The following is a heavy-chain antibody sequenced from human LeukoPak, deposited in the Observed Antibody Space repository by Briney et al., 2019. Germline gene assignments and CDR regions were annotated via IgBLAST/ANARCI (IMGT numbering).Heavy chain of an antibody. CDR1: GYTFTAYY. V-gene: IGHV1-2*02. J-gene: IGHJ3*02. CDR2: INPNSGGT. Sequence: ASVKVSCKASGYTFTAYYIHWVRQAPGQGLEWMGWINPNSGGTNYAQKFQGRVTMTRDTSISTAYMDLTRLRSDDTAVYYCARVSPSDASDIWGQGTMVVVSS. CDR3: ARVSPSDASDI.